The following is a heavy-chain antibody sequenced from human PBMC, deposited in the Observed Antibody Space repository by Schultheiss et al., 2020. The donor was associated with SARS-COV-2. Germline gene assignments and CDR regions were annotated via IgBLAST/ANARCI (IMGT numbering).Heavy chain of an antibody. Sequence: GGSLRLSCAASGFTFSNAWMSWVRQAPGKGLEWVSAISGSGGSTYYADSVKGRFTISRDNSKNTLYLQMNSLRAEDTAVYYCARGWSSSWNNWFDPWGQGTLVTVSS. V-gene: IGHV3-23*01. D-gene: IGHD6-13*01. CDR1: GFTFSNAW. CDR3: ARGWSSSWNNWFDP. CDR2: ISGSGGST. J-gene: IGHJ5*02.